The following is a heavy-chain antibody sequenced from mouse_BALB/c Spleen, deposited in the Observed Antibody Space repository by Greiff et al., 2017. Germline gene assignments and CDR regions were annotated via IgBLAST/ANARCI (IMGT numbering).Heavy chain of an antibody. D-gene: IGHD2-4*01. CDR2: IDPANGNT. CDR1: GFNIKDTY. CDR3: ARPTMITTRYFDY. J-gene: IGHJ2*01. Sequence: VQLQQSGAELVKPGASVKLSCTASGFNIKDTYMHWVKQRPEQGLEWIGRIDPANGNTKYDPKFQGKATITADTSSNTAYLQLSSLTSEDTAVYYCARPTMITTRYFDYWGQGTTLTVSS. V-gene: IGHV14-3*02.